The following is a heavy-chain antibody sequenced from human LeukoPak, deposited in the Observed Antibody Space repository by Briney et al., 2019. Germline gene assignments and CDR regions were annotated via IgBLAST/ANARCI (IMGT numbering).Heavy chain of an antibody. J-gene: IGHJ4*02. D-gene: IGHD3-9*01. CDR3: AKDSFLQYYDILTGYDY. V-gene: IGHV3-23*01. CDR2: ISGSGGST. Sequence: GGSLRLSCAASGFTFSSYAMSWVRQAPGKGLEWVSAISGSGGSTHYADSVKGRFTISRDNSKNTLYLQMNSLRAEDTAVYYCAKDSFLQYYDILTGYDYWGQGTLVTVSS. CDR1: GFTFSSYA.